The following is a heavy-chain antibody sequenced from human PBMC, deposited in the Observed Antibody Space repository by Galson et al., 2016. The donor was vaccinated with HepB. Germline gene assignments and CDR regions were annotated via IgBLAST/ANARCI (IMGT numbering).Heavy chain of an antibody. J-gene: IGHJ4*02. Sequence: SLRLSCAASGFNLNTYDMSWVRQAPGKGLEWVSYISRTSSHIHYADSVRGRITISRDNAKNSLFLQLNSLRSADTAIYYCARDMAGYNWIDFWGLGTLVTVSS. CDR3: ARDMAGYNWIDF. D-gene: IGHD5-24*01. CDR1: GFNLNTYD. V-gene: IGHV3-21*01. CDR2: ISRTSSHI.